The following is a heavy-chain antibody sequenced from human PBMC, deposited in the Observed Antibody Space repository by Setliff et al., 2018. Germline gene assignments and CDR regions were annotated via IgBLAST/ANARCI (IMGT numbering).Heavy chain of an antibody. J-gene: IGHJ4*02. D-gene: IGHD3-3*01. V-gene: IGHV4-34*01. Sequence: SETLSLTCAVYGGSFSGYYWTWIHQSPGRGLEWIGEINHSGITNYNPSLKSRLTIAVDTSKNEFSLILASVTAADTAVYYCARGGFFGYNADFWGQGALVTVLL. CDR2: INHSGIT. CDR1: GGSFSGYY. CDR3: ARGGFFGYNADF.